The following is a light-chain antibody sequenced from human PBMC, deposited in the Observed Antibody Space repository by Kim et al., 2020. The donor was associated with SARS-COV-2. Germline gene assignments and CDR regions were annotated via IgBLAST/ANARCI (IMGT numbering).Light chain of an antibody. Sequence: SYELTQPPSVSVSPGQTASITCPGDKLGDKYACWYQQKPGQSPVLVIYQDSKRPSGIPERFSGSNSGNTATLTISGTQAMDEADYYCQAWDSSTARFGGGTKVTVL. J-gene: IGLJ2*01. CDR3: QAWDSSTAR. V-gene: IGLV3-1*01. CDR2: QDS. CDR1: KLGDKY.